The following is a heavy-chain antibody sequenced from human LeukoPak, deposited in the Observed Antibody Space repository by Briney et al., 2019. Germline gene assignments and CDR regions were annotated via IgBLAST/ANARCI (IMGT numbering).Heavy chain of an antibody. CDR2: IIPIFGTA. Sequence: SVKVSCKASGYTFTSYAISWVRQAPGQGLEWMGGIIPIFGTANYAQKFQGRVTITTDESTSTAYMELSSLRSEDTTVYYCAMVGNSAPNYYYYMDVWGKGTTVTVSS. CDR1: GYTFTSYA. V-gene: IGHV1-69*05. D-gene: IGHD2-15*01. J-gene: IGHJ6*03. CDR3: AMVGNSAPNYYYYMDV.